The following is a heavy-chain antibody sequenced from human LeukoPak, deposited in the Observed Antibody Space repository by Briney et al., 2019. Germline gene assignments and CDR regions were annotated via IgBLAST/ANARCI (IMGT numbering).Heavy chain of an antibody. D-gene: IGHD1-26*01. V-gene: IGHV3-30*04. CDR1: GFTFTSYA. CDR3: ARQVGRRHKKANSYYFDY. Sequence: GGSLRLSCTASGFTFTSYAMHWVRQAPGKGLEWVAVISYDGSNKYYADSVKGRFTISRDNSKNTLYLQMNSLRAEDTAVYYCARQVGRRHKKANSYYFDYWGQGTLVTVSS. CDR2: ISYDGSNK. J-gene: IGHJ4*02.